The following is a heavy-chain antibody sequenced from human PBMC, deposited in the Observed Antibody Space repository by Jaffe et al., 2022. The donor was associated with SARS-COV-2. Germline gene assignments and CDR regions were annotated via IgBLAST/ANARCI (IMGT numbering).Heavy chain of an antibody. J-gene: IGHJ3*02. CDR3: ARGEGDYYDSSGSKEAFDI. D-gene: IGHD3-22*01. Sequence: QVQLVQSGAEVKKPGASVKVSCKASGYTFTGYYMHWVRQAPGQGLEWMGWINPNSGGTNYAQKFQGRVTMTRDTSISTAYMELSRLRSDDTAVYYCARGEGDYYDSSGSKEAFDIWGQGTMVTVSS. CDR2: INPNSGGT. CDR1: GYTFTGYY. V-gene: IGHV1-2*02.